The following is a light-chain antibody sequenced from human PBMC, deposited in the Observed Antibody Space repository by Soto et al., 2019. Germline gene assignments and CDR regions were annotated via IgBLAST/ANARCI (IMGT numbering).Light chain of an antibody. V-gene: IGLV2-14*01. CDR2: EVT. J-gene: IGLJ7*01. CDR3: SSYTNINTRAGV. Sequence: QSVLTQPASVSGSPGQSITISCTGTSGDIGSYNRVSWYQQHPGKAPKLIIYEVTDRPSGVSNRFSGSKSGNTASLTISGLQAEDEAEYYCSSYTNINTRAGVFGTGTQLTVL. CDR1: SGDIGSYNR.